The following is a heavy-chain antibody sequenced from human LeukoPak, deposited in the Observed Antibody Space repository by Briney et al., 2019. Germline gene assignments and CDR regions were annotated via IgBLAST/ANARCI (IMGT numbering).Heavy chain of an antibody. Sequence: ASETLSLTCGVYGXSFSGYYWSWIRQPPGKGLEWIGEINNSGSTNYNPSLKSRVTISVDTSKNQFSLKLSSVTAADTAVYYCVRDIAAAGGFDYWGQGTLVTVSS. CDR2: INNSGST. CDR1: GXSFSGYY. V-gene: IGHV4-34*01. CDR3: VRDIAAAGGFDY. J-gene: IGHJ4*02. D-gene: IGHD6-13*01.